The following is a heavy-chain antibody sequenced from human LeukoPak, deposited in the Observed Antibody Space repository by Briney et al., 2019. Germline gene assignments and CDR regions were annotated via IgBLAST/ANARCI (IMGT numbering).Heavy chain of an antibody. J-gene: IGHJ6*02. V-gene: IGHV3-48*02. CDR3: AKEGRGTMVRGVTYYYYGMDV. Sequence: PGGSLRLSCAASGFTFSSYSMNWVRQAPGKGLEWVSYISSSSSTIYYADSVKDRFTISRDNAKNSLYLQMNSLRDEDTAVYYCAKEGRGTMVRGVTYYYYGMDVWGQGTTVTVSS. D-gene: IGHD3-10*01. CDR2: ISSSSSTI. CDR1: GFTFSSYS.